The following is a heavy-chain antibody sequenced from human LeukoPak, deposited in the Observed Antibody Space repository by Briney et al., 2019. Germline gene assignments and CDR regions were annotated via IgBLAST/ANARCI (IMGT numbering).Heavy chain of an antibody. J-gene: IGHJ4*02. D-gene: IGHD2-15*01. V-gene: IGHV4-59*01. CDR2: IYYSGST. Sequence: SETLSLTCTVSGGSISSYYWSWIRQPPGKGLEWIGYIYYSGSTNYNPSLKSRVTISVDTSKNQFSLKLSSVTAADTAVYYCARGPPYLLFDYWGQGTLVTLSS. CDR1: GGSISSYY. CDR3: ARGPPYLLFDY.